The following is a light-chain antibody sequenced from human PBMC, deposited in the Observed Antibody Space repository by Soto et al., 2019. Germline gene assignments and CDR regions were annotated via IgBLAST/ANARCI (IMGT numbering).Light chain of an antibody. V-gene: IGKV3-15*01. Sequence: EIVMTQSPATLSVSPGERATLSCRASQSVRSNLACYQQKPGQAPRLLIYGASTMATGIRARFSGSASGTEFTLTISSLQSADFAVYYCQQYNNWPPWTFGQGTKVEIK. J-gene: IGKJ1*01. CDR1: QSVRSN. CDR2: GAS. CDR3: QQYNNWPPWT.